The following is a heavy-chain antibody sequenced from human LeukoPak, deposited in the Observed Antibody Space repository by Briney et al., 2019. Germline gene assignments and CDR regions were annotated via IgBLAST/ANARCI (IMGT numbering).Heavy chain of an antibody. Sequence: GGSLRLSCAASGFTLSDYYMSWIRPAPGKGLEWVSYISSSGSTIYYADSVKGRFTISRDNAKNSLYLQMNSLRAEDTAVYYCARDISGYSYALVPWGQGTLVTVSS. CDR1: GFTLSDYY. CDR2: ISSSGSTI. V-gene: IGHV3-11*01. J-gene: IGHJ5*02. D-gene: IGHD5-18*01. CDR3: ARDISGYSYALVP.